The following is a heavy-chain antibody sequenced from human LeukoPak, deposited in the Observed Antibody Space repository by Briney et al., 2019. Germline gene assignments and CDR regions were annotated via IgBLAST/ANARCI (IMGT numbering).Heavy chain of an antibody. CDR3: ARRDLYGDSKGAFDY. D-gene: IGHD4-17*01. V-gene: IGHV3-21*01. J-gene: IGHJ4*02. Sequence: GGSLRLSCAASGFAFSSYSMNWGRQAPGKGLEWVSVISSSSASIYYADSVKGRFTISRDNAKNSLYLQMSSLRADDTAVYYCARRDLYGDSKGAFDYWGQGTLVTVSS. CDR2: ISSSSASI. CDR1: GFAFSSYS.